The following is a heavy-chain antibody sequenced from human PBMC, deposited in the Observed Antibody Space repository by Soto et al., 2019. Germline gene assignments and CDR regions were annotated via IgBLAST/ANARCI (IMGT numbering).Heavy chain of an antibody. J-gene: IGHJ6*02. CDR1: GGTFSSYA. Sequence: SVKVSCKASGGTFSSYAISWVRQAPGQGLEWMGGIIPIFGTANYAQKFQGRVTITADKSTSTAYMELSSLRSEDTAVYYCARDYGEGRTYGMDVWGQGTTVTVSS. CDR2: IIPIFGTA. V-gene: IGHV1-69*06. CDR3: ARDYGEGRTYGMDV. D-gene: IGHD4-17*01.